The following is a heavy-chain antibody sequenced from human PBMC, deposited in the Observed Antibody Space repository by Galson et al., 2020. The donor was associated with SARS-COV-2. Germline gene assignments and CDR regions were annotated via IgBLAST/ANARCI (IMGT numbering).Heavy chain of an antibody. CDR1: GITLRSYW. Sequence: GESLKISCAVSGITLRSYWMHWVRQAPGKGLVWVSRINRDGTTTSYADPVKGRFTISRDNAKNTLYLQMNSLRAEDTAVYYCARESGNYRNFDYWGQGTLVTVSS. D-gene: IGHD1-26*01. CDR3: ARESGNYRNFDY. J-gene: IGHJ4*02. CDR2: INRDGTTT. V-gene: IGHV3-74*01.